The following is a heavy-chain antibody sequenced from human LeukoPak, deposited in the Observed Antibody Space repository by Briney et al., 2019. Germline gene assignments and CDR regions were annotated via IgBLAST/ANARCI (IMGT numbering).Heavy chain of an antibody. J-gene: IGHJ4*02. CDR2: IRSKAYGGTT. CDR1: GFTFGDYA. Sequence: GGSLRLSCTASGFTFGDYAMSWVRQAPGKGLEWVGFIRSKAYGGTTEYAASVKGRFTISRDDSKSIAYLQMNSLKTEDTAVYYCTRDLIVGADWGQGTLVTVSS. D-gene: IGHD1-26*01. V-gene: IGHV3-49*04. CDR3: TRDLIVGAD.